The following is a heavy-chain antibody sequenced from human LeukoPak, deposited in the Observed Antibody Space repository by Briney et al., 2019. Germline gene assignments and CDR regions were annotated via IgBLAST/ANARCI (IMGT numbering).Heavy chain of an antibody. CDR2: IYYSGST. Sequence: SETLSLTCTVSGGSISSYYWSWIRQPPGKGLEWIGYIYYSGSTNHNPSLKSRVTISVDTSKNQFSLKLSSVTAADTAVYYCAAVGATHYFDYWGQGTLVTVSS. CDR3: AAVGATHYFDY. V-gene: IGHV4-59*08. D-gene: IGHD1-26*01. J-gene: IGHJ4*02. CDR1: GGSISSYY.